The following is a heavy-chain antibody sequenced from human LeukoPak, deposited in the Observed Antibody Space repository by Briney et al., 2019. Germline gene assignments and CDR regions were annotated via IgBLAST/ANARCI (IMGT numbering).Heavy chain of an antibody. CDR2: ISSSSSYI. CDR1: GFTFSSYS. Sequence: PGGSLRLSCAASGFTFSSYSMNWVRQAPGKGLEWVSSISSSSSYIYYADSVKGRFTISRDNAKNSPYLQMNSLRAEDTAVYYCARSMEYYDILTGYPSGYYFDYWGQGTLVTVSS. V-gene: IGHV3-21*01. J-gene: IGHJ4*02. D-gene: IGHD3-9*01. CDR3: ARSMEYYDILTGYPSGYYFDY.